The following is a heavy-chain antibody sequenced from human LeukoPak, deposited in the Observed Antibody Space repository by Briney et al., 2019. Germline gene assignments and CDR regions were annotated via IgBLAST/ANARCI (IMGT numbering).Heavy chain of an antibody. CDR2: IGTALNT. Sequence: GESLRLSCAASGFTFSNSAMRWVRQTPGKGLEWVSSIGTALNTYYADSVKGRFITSRDNSRNTVYLQMNSLTVKDTAIYYCAKGVSGPQYYFAFWGQGTLVTVSS. D-gene: IGHD4-11*01. J-gene: IGHJ4*02. V-gene: IGHV3-23*01. CDR3: AKGVSGPQYYFAF. CDR1: GFTFSNSA.